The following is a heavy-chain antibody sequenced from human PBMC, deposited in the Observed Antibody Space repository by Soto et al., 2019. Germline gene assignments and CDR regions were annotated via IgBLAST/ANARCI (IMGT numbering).Heavy chain of an antibody. CDR2: ISGSGVST. Sequence: EVQLLESGGGLVQPGGSLRLSCAASGFTFSSYAMSWVRHAPGKGLEWVSAISGSGVSTYYADSVKCLFTISRDNSKSTLYLKMNSLRAESTAVYDGAKDLPGGSAAVDYWGQGTLVTVSS. CDR1: GFTFSSYA. D-gene: IGHD6-13*01. V-gene: IGHV3-23*01. CDR3: AKDLPGGSAAVDY. J-gene: IGHJ4*02.